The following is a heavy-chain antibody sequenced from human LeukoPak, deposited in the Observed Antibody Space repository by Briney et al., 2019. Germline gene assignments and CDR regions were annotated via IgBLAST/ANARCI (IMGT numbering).Heavy chain of an antibody. CDR2: IYYSGST. CDR3: ARDYYDDQEFNWFDP. D-gene: IGHD3-22*01. J-gene: IGHJ5*02. CDR1: GGSLSSYY. Sequence: PSETLSLTCTVSGGSLSSYYWGWIRQPPGKGLEWIGYIYYSGSTNYNPSLTSRVTISVDTSKNQFSLKLSSVTAADTAVYYCARDYYDDQEFNWFDPWGQGTLVTVSS. V-gene: IGHV4-59*01.